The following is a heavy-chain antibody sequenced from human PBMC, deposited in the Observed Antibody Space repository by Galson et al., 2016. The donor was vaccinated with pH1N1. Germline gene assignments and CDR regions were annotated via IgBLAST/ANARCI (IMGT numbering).Heavy chain of an antibody. D-gene: IGHD4-17*01. CDR3: ARASLGDYVGNFEY. V-gene: IGHV6-1*01. CDR2: TYYRSQWYN. J-gene: IGHJ4*02. CDR1: GDSVSRNSAA. Sequence: CAISGDSVSRNSAAWNWIRQSPSRGLEWLGRTYYRSQWYNDYAVSVKSRITTNPDTSKNQFSLQLNSVTPEDTAVYYCARASLGDYVGNFEYWGQGTLVTVSS.